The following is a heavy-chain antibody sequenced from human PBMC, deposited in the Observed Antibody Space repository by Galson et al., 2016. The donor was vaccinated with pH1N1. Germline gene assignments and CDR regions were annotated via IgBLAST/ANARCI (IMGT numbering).Heavy chain of an antibody. CDR2: ISWDGGST. CDR3: AKAGRQWEPEGAFGLDV. V-gene: IGHV3-43D*04. Sequence: SLRLSCAASKFTFDDYAMHWVRQPPGKGPEWLCFISWDGGSTYFADSVKGRFTISRDNNKNSLYLQMNNVRPEDTALYFCAKAGRQWEPEGAFGLDVWGQGTTVTVSS. J-gene: IGHJ6*02. CDR1: KFTFDDYA. D-gene: IGHD1-26*01.